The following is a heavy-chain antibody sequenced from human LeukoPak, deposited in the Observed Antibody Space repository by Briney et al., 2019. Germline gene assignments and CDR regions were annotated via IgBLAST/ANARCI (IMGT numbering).Heavy chain of an antibody. V-gene: IGHV3-30*04. D-gene: IGHD1-26*01. CDR3: AKGVGGSYSDFDY. Sequence: GGSLRLSCAASGFTFSSYPMHWVRQAPGKGLEWVAVISYDGSNKYHADSVKGRFTISRDNSKNTLYLQMNSLRAEDTAVYYCAKGVGGSYSDFDYWGQGTLVTVSS. CDR2: ISYDGSNK. CDR1: GFTFSSYP. J-gene: IGHJ4*02.